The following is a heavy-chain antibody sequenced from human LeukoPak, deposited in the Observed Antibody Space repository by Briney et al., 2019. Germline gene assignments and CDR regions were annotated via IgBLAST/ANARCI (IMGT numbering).Heavy chain of an antibody. CDR2: IWYDGTNK. D-gene: IGHD5-18*01. CDR3: AKDPPKGGYSYGYFEY. J-gene: IGHJ4*02. Sequence: GGSLRLSCAASGFTFSNYGMHWVRQAPGKGLEWVAVIWYDGTNKYYADSVEGRFTISRDNSKNTLYLQMNSLRAEDTAVYYCAKDPPKGGYSYGYFEYWGQGPLVTVSS. CDR1: GFTFSNYG. V-gene: IGHV3-33*06.